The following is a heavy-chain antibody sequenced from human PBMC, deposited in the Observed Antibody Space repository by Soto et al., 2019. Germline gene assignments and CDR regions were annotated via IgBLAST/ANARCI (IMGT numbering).Heavy chain of an antibody. Sequence: ESGGGVVQPGRSLRLSCAASGFTFSTYGMHWVRQAPGKGLEWVAVIWYDGTNIKYADSVKGRFTISRDNSKSTLYLQMNSLRVDDTGVYYCARTDCSSSTCPSDLVGATTMDYWGQGTPVTVSS. CDR1: GFTFSTYG. J-gene: IGHJ4*02. V-gene: IGHV3-33*01. CDR2: IWYDGTNI. CDR3: ARTDCSSSTCPSDLVGATTMDY. D-gene: IGHD1-26*01.